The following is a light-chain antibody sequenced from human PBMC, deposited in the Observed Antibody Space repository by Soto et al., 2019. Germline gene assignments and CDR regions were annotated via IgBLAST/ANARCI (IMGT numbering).Light chain of an antibody. V-gene: IGKV1-12*01. CDR3: QQPNSFPRT. CDR2: AAS. J-gene: IGKJ3*01. CDR1: QDISSR. Sequence: DIQMTQSPSSVSASIGDRVTITCRASQDISSRLAWYQQRPGKAPQLLLYAASSLQSGVPSRFSGSGSVKDFTLTISSLQPEDFATYYCQQPNSFPRTFGPGTKVDIK.